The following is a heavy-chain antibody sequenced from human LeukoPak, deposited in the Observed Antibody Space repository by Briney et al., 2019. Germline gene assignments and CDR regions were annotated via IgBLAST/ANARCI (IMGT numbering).Heavy chain of an antibody. J-gene: IGHJ4*02. V-gene: IGHV3-11*06. CDR3: ARRAFTGYTYGLDY. CDR2: ISSSSSYT. Sequence: PGGSLRLSCAASGFTFSDYYMSWIRQAPGKGLEWVSYISSSSSYTNYADSVKGRFTISRDNAKNSLYLQMNSLKDDDTAVYFCARRAFTGYTYGLDYWGQGTLVTVSS. D-gene: IGHD5-18*01. CDR1: GFTFSDYY.